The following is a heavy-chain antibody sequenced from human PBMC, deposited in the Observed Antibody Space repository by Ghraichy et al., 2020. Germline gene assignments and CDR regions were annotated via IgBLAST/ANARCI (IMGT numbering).Heavy chain of an antibody. Sequence: SETLSLTCAVYGGSFNTYFWSWIRQPPGKGPEWIGEINRDGSTNFNPSLKSRVSMSIDTAKNQFSLHLTSVTATDTATYYCARRAGTVIIKLSRFNIWGKGTMVTVSS. D-gene: IGHD3-22*01. J-gene: IGHJ3*02. V-gene: IGHV4-34*01. CDR1: GGSFNTYF. CDR2: INRDGST. CDR3: ARRAGTVIIKLSRFNI.